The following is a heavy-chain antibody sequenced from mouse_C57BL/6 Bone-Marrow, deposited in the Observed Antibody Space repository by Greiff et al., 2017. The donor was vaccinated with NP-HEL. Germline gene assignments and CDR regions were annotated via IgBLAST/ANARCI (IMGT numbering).Heavy chain of an antibody. V-gene: IGHV1-54*01. CDR1: GYAFTNYL. J-gene: IGHJ4*01. CDR2: INPGSGGT. CDR3: ARKGITTVVGYAMDY. D-gene: IGHD1-1*01. Sequence: QVQLKQSGAELVRPGTSVKVSCKASGYAFTNYLIEWVKQRPGQGLEWIGVINPGSGGTNYNEKFKGKATLTADKSSSTAYMQLSSLTSEDSAVYFCARKGITTVVGYAMDYWGQGTSVTVSS.